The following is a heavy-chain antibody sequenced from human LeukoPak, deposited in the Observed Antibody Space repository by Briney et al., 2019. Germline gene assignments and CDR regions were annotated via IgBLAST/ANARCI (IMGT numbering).Heavy chain of an antibody. CDR2: ISGSGDST. CDR1: GFTFSSYG. D-gene: IGHD6-6*01. V-gene: IGHV3-23*01. Sequence: PGGSLRLSCAASGFTFSSYGMTWVRQAPGKGLEWVSGISGSGDSTYYADSVKGRFTISRDNSKNTLYLQMNSLRVEVTATYYCAKGHFASSSFFDVWGQGTLVTVSS. CDR3: AKGHFASSSFFDV. J-gene: IGHJ4*02.